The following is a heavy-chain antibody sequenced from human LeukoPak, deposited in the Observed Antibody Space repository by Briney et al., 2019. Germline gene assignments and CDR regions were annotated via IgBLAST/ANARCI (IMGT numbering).Heavy chain of an antibody. CDR1: GFTFSSYA. Sequence: PGGSLRLSCAASGFTFSSYAMSWVRQAPGKGLEYVAAITGTGGTTYYADSVKGRFTISRDNSKNTLYLQLNSLRAEDTAVYYCARAPPLPYSGYDWVWFDPWGQGTLVTVSS. V-gene: IGHV3-23*01. CDR2: ITGTGGTT. D-gene: IGHD5-12*01. CDR3: ARAPPLPYSGYDWVWFDP. J-gene: IGHJ5*02.